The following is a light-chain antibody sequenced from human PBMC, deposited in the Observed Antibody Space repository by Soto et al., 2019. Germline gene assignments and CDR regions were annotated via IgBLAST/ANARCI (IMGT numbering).Light chain of an antibody. CDR1: QTISSW. CDR2: KAS. V-gene: IGKV1-5*03. Sequence: DIQMTQSASTLSGSVGDRVTITCRASQTISSWLAWYQQKPGKAPKLLIYKASTLKSGVPSRFSGSGSGTEFTLTISSLQPDDFATYYCQHYNSYSEAFAQGTKVDVK. CDR3: QHYNSYSEA. J-gene: IGKJ1*01.